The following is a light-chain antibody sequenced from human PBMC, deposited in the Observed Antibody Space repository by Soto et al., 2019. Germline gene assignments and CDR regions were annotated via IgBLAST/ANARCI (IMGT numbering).Light chain of an antibody. J-gene: IGKJ5*01. V-gene: IGKV1-6*01. Sequence: AIQMTQSPFSLSAYVGDRVIITCRASQGIRNDLGWYQQKPGKAPKLLIYAASSLQSGVPSRFSGSGSGTDFTLTISRLEPEDFAIYYCQFYGSSLITFGQGTRLQ. CDR2: AAS. CDR3: QFYGSSLIT. CDR1: QGIRND.